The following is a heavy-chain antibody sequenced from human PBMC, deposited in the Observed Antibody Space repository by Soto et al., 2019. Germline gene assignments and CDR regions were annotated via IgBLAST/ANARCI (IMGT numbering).Heavy chain of an antibody. Sequence: VQLVQSGAEVKKPGESLRISCKASGGTFSSYAISWVRQAPGQGLEWMGGIIPIFGTANYAQKFQGRVTITADESTSTAYMELSSLRSEDTAVYYCARGSHYYDSSGTLRYWGQGTLVTVSS. D-gene: IGHD3-22*01. CDR3: ARGSHYYDSSGTLRY. J-gene: IGHJ4*02. CDR2: IIPIFGTA. CDR1: GGTFSSYA. V-gene: IGHV1-69*01.